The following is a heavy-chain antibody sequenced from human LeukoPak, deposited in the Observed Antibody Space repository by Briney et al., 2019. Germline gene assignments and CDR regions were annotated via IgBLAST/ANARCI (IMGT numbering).Heavy chain of an antibody. CDR2: ISGSGDRT. CDR3: ARGKRVGVGSPLDY. D-gene: IGHD1-26*01. J-gene: IGHJ4*02. CDR1: GFTSGHYA. Sequence: PTGGSLRPSCAASGFTSGHYAMTWVRQAPGKGLEWVASISGSGDRTYYADSVMGRFTVSRDNSKNTLSLQMDSLRADDTAVYYCARGKRVGVGSPLDYWGQGTPVTVSS. V-gene: IGHV3-23*01.